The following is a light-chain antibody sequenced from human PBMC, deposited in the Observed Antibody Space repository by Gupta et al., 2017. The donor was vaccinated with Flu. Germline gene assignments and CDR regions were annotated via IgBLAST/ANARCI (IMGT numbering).Light chain of an antibody. Sequence: LLTLPPGPLCLSPVARATLACRASQSVSSSYLAWYQQKPGQAPRLLIYGASSRAPGIPDRFSGSGSGTDFTLTISRLEPEDFAVYYCQQYGSSPPYSFGQGTKLEIK. CDR1: QSVSSSY. CDR3: QQYGSSPPYS. CDR2: GAS. J-gene: IGKJ2*03. V-gene: IGKV3-20*01.